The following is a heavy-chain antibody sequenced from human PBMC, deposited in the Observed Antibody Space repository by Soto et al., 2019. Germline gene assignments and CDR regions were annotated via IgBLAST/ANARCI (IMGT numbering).Heavy chain of an antibody. CDR1: GGTFSRYT. CDR3: ASHFTGVLVLGTSPPGGDNYGWDV. Sequence: QVQLVQSGAEVKKPGSSVKVSCKASGGTFSRYTFTWVRQAPGQGLEWMGRIIPIVDIPNYAQNFQGRVTITADKSTCTAYMELSSLTSDDTAVYYCASHFTGVLVLGTSPPGGDNYGWDVWGQGTTVSVS. J-gene: IGHJ6*02. D-gene: IGHD2-15*01. V-gene: IGHV1-69*02. CDR2: IIPIVDIP.